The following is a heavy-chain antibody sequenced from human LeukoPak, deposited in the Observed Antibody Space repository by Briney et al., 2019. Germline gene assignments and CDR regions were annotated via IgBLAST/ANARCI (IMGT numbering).Heavy chain of an antibody. CDR2: VYHSGTT. V-gene: IGHV4-31*03. CDR1: GGPISSGGYY. J-gene: IGHJ4*02. D-gene: IGHD3-10*01. Sequence: SETLSLTCSVSGGPISSGGYYWSWIRQHPGMGLEWIGHVYHSGTTNYNPSLKSRVTISADTSKNQFSPKLNSVTAADTAVYFCARWAVRGVVNFDYWGQGIRVTVSS. CDR3: ARWAVRGVVNFDY.